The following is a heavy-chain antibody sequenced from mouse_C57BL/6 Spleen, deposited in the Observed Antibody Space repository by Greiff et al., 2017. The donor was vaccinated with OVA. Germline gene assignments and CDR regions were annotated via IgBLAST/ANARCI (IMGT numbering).Heavy chain of an antibody. V-gene: IGHV1-55*01. D-gene: IGHD2-4*01. J-gene: IGHJ3*01. Sequence: QVQLQQPGAELVKPGASVKMSCKASGYTFTSYWITWVKQRPGQGLEWIGDIYPGSGSTNYNEKFKSKATLTVDTSSSTAYMQLSSLTSDDSAVYYCARYDYDGGAWFAYWGQGPRVTVSA. CDR2: IYPGSGST. CDR1: GYTFTSYW. CDR3: ARYDYDGGAWFAY.